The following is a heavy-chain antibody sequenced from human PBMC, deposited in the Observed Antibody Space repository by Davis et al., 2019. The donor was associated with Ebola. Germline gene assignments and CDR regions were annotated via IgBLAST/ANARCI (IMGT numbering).Heavy chain of an antibody. V-gene: IGHV1-8*01. J-gene: IGHJ4*02. CDR1: GYTFTSYD. CDR3: ARRVGARSGFDY. D-gene: IGHD1-26*01. Sequence: ASVKVSCKASGYTFTSYDINWVRQATGQGLEWIGWMNPNSGNTGYAQKFQGRITMTRNISISTAYMELNSLRSEDTAVYYCARRVGARSGFDYWGQGTLVTVSS. CDR2: MNPNSGNT.